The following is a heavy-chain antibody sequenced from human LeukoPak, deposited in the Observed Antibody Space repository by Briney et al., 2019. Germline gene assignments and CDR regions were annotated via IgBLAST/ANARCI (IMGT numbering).Heavy chain of an antibody. CDR1: GFTFSTYT. Sequence: GGSLRLSCATSGFTFSTYTMNWVRQAPGKGLEWVSYISSSSGTIYYADSVKGRFTISRDNAKNSLYLQMNSLRAEDTAIYYCTRVGYIDEGIDYWGQGTLVTVSS. J-gene: IGHJ4*02. D-gene: IGHD5-24*01. V-gene: IGHV3-48*04. CDR3: TRVGYIDEGIDY. CDR2: ISSSSGTI.